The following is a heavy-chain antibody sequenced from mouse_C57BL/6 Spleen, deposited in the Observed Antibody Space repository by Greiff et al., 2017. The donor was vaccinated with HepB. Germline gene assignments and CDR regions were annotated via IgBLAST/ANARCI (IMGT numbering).Heavy chain of an antibody. Sequence: EVKLMESGGGLVKPGGSLKLSCAASGFTFSDYGMHWVRQAPEKGLEWVAYISSGSSTIYYADTVKGRFTISRDNAKNTLFLQMTSLRSEDTAMYYGARNYGSSPYGYFDVWGTGTTVTVAS. CDR1: GFTFSDYG. J-gene: IGHJ1*03. CDR2: ISSGSSTI. CDR3: ARNYGSSPYGYFDV. V-gene: IGHV5-17*01. D-gene: IGHD1-1*01.